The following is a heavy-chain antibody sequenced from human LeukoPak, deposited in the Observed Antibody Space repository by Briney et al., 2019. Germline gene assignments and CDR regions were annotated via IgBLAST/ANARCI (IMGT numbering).Heavy chain of an antibody. J-gene: IGHJ6*03. CDR3: AKTRRPLRYDFWSGYYTPYYYYMDV. CDR2: ISGSGGST. V-gene: IGHV3-23*01. D-gene: IGHD3-3*01. CDR1: GFTFSSYA. Sequence: GGSLRLSCAASGFTFSSYAMSWVRQAPGKGLEWVSAISGSGGSTYYADSVKGRFTISRDNSKNTVYLQMNSLRAEDTAVYYCAKTRRPLRYDFWSGYYTPYYYYMDVWGKGTTVTVSS.